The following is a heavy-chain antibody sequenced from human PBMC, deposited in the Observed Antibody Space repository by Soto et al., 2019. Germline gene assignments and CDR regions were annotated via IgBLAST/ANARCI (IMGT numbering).Heavy chain of an antibody. V-gene: IGHV3-23*01. CDR3: AKDLAATATGDSFDL. Sequence: EVQLLESGGGLIQPGGSLRLSCAASGFTFSTYAMTWVRQAPGKGLEWVSTVTKSGSNTYHADSVKGRFTISRDNSKNMLFLQMNSLRAEDTALYYCAKDLAATATGDSFDLWGQGTMVTVSS. D-gene: IGHD1-1*01. J-gene: IGHJ3*01. CDR1: GFTFSTYA. CDR2: VTKSGSNT.